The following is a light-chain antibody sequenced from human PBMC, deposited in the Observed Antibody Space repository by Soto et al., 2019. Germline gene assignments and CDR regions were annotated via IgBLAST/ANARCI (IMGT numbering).Light chain of an antibody. Sequence: EIVLTQSPATLSLSLRESATLSCMASQSVSSYLAWYQQKPGQGPRLLVYDASNRATGVSARFSGSGYGTDFTLTISSLEPDDFAVYYCHQRSSWPRGTFGQGTKVDIK. CDR3: HQRSSWPRGT. CDR2: DAS. V-gene: IGKV3-11*01. J-gene: IGKJ1*01. CDR1: QSVSSY.